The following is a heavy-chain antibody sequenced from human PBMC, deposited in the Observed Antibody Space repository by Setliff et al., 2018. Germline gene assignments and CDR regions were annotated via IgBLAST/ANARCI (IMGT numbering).Heavy chain of an antibody. CDR2: IIPIFGTA. CDR1: GGTFSSYA. V-gene: IGHV1-69*05. Sequence: SVKVSCKASGGTFSSYAISWVRQAPGQGLEWMGGIIPIFGTANYAQKFQGRVTTTTDTSTSTAYMELRSLRSDDTAVYYCAREGIERYQYYNFWSGYYTPDYWGQGTLVTVSS. J-gene: IGHJ4*02. D-gene: IGHD3-3*01. CDR3: AREGIERYQYYNFWSGYYTPDY.